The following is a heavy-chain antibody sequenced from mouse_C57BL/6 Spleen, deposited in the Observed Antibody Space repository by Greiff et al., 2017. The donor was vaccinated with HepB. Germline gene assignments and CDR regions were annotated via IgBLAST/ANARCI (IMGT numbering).Heavy chain of an antibody. Sequence: EVQLQQSGAELVRPGASVKLSCTASGFNIKDDYMHWVKQRPEQGLEWIGWIDPENGDTEYASKFQGKATITADTSSNTAYLQLSSLTSEDTAVYYCTTRWLLLAYWGQRTLVTVSA. CDR1: GFNIKDDY. V-gene: IGHV14-4*01. CDR3: TTRWLLLAY. D-gene: IGHD2-3*01. J-gene: IGHJ3*01. CDR2: IDPENGDT.